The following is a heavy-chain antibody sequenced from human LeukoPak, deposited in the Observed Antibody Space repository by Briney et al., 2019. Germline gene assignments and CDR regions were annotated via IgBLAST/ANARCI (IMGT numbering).Heavy chain of an antibody. CDR3: ARVEAAATVWFDP. J-gene: IGHJ5*02. CDR2: IYTSGST. D-gene: IGHD4-17*01. Sequence: SETLSLSCTVSYSSISSYYWSWIRQPAGKGLELIWRIYTSGSTNYNHSLKSRVTMTIDTSKSQVSLKLSSVTAADTAVYYCARVEAAATVWFDPWGQGTMVTVCS. CDR1: YSSISSYY. V-gene: IGHV4-4*07.